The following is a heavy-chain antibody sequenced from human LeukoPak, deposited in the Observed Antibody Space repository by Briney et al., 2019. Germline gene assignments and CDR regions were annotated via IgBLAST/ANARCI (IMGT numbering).Heavy chain of an antibody. CDR1: VYTFTGYY. CDR2: INPNSGGT. J-gene: IGHJ4*02. V-gene: IGHV1-2*02. Sequence: ASVKVSCKASVYTFTGYYMHCVRQAPGQGLEWMGWINPNSGGTNYAQKFQGRVTMTRDTSISTAYMELSRLRSDDTAVYYCARPQLPTYYYDSSGHYYWGQGTLVTVSS. CDR3: ARPQLPTYYYDSSGHYY. D-gene: IGHD3-22*01.